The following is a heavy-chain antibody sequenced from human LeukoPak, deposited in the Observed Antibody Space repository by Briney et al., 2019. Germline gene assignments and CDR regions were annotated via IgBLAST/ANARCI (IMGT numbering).Heavy chain of an antibody. CDR1: GYTFTSYG. V-gene: IGHV1-2*02. CDR3: ARVPPAPVPNYDFWSGHDY. Sequence: ASVKVSCKASGYTFTSYGISWVRQAPGQGLEWMGWINPNSGGTNYAQKFQGRVTMTRDTSISTAYMELRRLRSDDTAVYYCARVPPAPVPNYDFWSGHDYWGQGTLVTVSS. D-gene: IGHD3-3*01. J-gene: IGHJ4*02. CDR2: INPNSGGT.